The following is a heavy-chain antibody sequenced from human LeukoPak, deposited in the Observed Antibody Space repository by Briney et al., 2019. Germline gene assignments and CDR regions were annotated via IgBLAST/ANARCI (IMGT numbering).Heavy chain of an antibody. CDR2: IYSTGST. CDR1: GFSVSSTY. CDR3: GRDVRY. V-gene: IGHV3-53*01. J-gene: IGHJ4*02. Sequence: GGSLRLSCAASGFSVSSTYMSWVRRAPGKGLEWVSVIYSTGSTYNADSVKGRFTISRDSSKNTVYLQMNNLRADDTAVYYCGRDVRYWGQGTLVTVSS.